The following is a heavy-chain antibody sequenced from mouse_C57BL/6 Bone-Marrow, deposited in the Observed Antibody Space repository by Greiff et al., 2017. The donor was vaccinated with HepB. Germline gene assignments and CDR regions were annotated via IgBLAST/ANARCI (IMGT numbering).Heavy chain of an antibody. CDR1: GYTFTSYG. V-gene: IGHV1-81*01. J-gene: IGHJ3*01. CDR2: IYPRSGNT. Sequence: VKLMESGAELARPGASVKLSCKASGYTFTSYGISWVKQRTGQGLEWIGEIYPRSGNTYYNEKFKGKATLTADKSSSTAYMELRSLTSEDSAVYFCARTTVVAHWYFDVWGQGTLVTVSA. D-gene: IGHD1-1*01. CDR3: ARTTVVAHWYFDV.